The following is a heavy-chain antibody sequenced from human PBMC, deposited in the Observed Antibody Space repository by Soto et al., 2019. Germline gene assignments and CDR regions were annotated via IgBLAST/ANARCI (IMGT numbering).Heavy chain of an antibody. CDR1: GDSISNYY. J-gene: IGHJ4*02. Sequence: QVQLQESGPGLVKPSETLSLTCTVSGDSISNYYCSWIRQSPGKGLEWIGHIYYSGSTSYNPSLKRRVTISVDTSKNQFSLKLSSVTAADTAVYYCARHSRGWDFDFWGQGTLVTVSS. D-gene: IGHD6-19*01. CDR2: IYYSGST. V-gene: IGHV4-59*08. CDR3: ARHSRGWDFDF.